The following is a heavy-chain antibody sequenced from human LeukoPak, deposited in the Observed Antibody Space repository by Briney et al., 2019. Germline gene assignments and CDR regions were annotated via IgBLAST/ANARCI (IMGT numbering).Heavy chain of an antibody. Sequence: GGSLRLSCVASGFTFSSYSLNWVRQAPGKGLEWVSSISSSSRYIYYADSVKGRFTISRDNAKNSLYLQMNSLRAEDTAVYYCAIGSGSGWYGDAFDIWGQGTMVTVSS. D-gene: IGHD6-19*01. J-gene: IGHJ3*02. CDR3: AIGSGSGWYGDAFDI. CDR1: GFTFSSYS. CDR2: ISSSSRYI. V-gene: IGHV3-21*01.